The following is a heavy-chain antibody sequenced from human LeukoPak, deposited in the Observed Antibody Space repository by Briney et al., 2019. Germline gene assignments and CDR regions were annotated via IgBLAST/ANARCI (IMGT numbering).Heavy chain of an antibody. J-gene: IGHJ4*02. CDR2: IIPIFGTA. Sequence: SVKVSCKASGYTFTSYGISWVRQAPEQGLEWMGGIIPIFGTANYTQKFQGRVTITADESTSTAYMELSSLRSEDTAVYYCAREGIAGSVGATRRLDYWGQGTLGT. CDR3: AREGIAGSVGATRRLDY. V-gene: IGHV1-69*13. CDR1: GYTFTSYG. D-gene: IGHD1-26*01.